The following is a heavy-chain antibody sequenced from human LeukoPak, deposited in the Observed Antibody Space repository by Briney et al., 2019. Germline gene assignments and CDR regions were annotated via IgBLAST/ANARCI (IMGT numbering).Heavy chain of an antibody. Sequence: GGSLRLSCAASGVTFSRYVMTWGRQAPGKGLGWVSSISGSGVSTYYAYSVKGRFTISRDNSKNKLYLQMKRLRAEDTAAYYCAKPRFPVVMVAATEDYWGQGTRVTVSS. CDR2: ISGSGVST. J-gene: IGHJ4*02. CDR1: GVTFSRYV. D-gene: IGHD2-15*01. CDR3: AKPRFPVVMVAATEDY. V-gene: IGHV3-23*01.